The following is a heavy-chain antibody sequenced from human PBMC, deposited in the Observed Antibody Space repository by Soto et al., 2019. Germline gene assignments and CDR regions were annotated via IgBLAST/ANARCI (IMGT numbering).Heavy chain of an antibody. Sequence: QVQLVESGGGVVQPGRSLRLSCAASGFTFSSFGVHWVRQAPGKGLEGVAVISYDGTNRYYEDSVKGRFTISRDNSRKMVYLQMDSLRDEDTAVYECAKDVVGCSSGVGLHDWFDPWGQGTVVTVCS. D-gene: IGHD3-22*01. CDR3: AKDVVGCSSGVGLHDWFDP. CDR2: ISYDGTNR. CDR1: GFTFSSFG. V-gene: IGHV3-30*18. J-gene: IGHJ5*02.